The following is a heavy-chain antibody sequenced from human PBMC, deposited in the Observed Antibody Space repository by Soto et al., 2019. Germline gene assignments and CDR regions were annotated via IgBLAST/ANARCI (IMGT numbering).Heavy chain of an antibody. CDR3: ARVVTYFYYAMEV. D-gene: IGHD3-10*01. J-gene: IGHJ6*02. CDR2: IYTAGTT. Sequence: EVQLVESGGGLVQPGGSLRVSCAASGFTVSSNYMNWIRQAPGKGLEWVSVIYTAGTTYYADSVKGRFTISRDSSKNTLFLQMNSLRAEDTAVYYCARVVTYFYYAMEVWGQGTTVTVSS. CDR1: GFTVSSNY. V-gene: IGHV3-66*01.